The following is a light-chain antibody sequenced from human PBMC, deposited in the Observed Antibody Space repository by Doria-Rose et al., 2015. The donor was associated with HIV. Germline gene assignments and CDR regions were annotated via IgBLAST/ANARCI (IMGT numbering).Light chain of an antibody. V-gene: IGLV2-23*02. CDR2: EVN. Sequence: QSALTQPASLSGSPGQSITISCTGTSNDVGSYNLVSWYQQHPGKAPKLMIYEVNKRPSGVSYRFSGSKSGNTASLTISGLQAEDEADYYCCSYAGTPLVFGSGTRVTVL. CDR3: CSYAGTPLV. CDR1: SNDVGSYNL. J-gene: IGLJ1*01.